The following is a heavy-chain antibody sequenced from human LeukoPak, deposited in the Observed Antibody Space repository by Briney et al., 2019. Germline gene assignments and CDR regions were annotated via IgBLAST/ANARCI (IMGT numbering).Heavy chain of an antibody. CDR2: IYYSGST. CDR1: GDSISSSSYY. V-gene: IGHV4-39*01. Sequence: RPSETLSLTCIVSGDSISSSSYYWGWIRQPPGKGLEWIGSIYYSGSTYYNPSLKSRVTISVDTSKNQFSLKLSSVTAADTAVYYCARTLDYYFDYWGQGTLVTVSS. J-gene: IGHJ4*02. CDR3: ARTLDYYFDY.